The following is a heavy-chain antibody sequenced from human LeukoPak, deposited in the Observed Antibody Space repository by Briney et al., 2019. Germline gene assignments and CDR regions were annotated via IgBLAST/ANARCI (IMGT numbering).Heavy chain of an antibody. D-gene: IGHD3-9*01. CDR2: IFYSGNT. CDR3: AKSILTGLDYFDP. J-gene: IGHJ5*02. CDR1: GASISSYY. Sequence: SETLSLTCTVSGASISSYYWSWIRQPPGKGLEWIGCIFYSGNTNSNPSLKSRVTISVDTSKNQFSLNLSSVTVADTAIYYCAKSILTGLDYFDPWGQGTLVTVSS. V-gene: IGHV4-59*01.